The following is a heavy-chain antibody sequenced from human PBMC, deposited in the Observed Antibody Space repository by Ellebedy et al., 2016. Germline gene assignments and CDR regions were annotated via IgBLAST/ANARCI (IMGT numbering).Heavy chain of an antibody. CDR1: GYTFTSHG. CDR2: ISAYNGKT. Sequence: ASVKVSXXASGYTFTSHGISWVRQAPGQGLEWMGWISAYNGKTNYAQKLQGRVTMTTDTSTSTAYMELRSLRSDDTAVYYCATSKVDCSGGSCHNPDYWGQGTLVTVSS. CDR3: ATSKVDCSGGSCHNPDY. J-gene: IGHJ4*02. V-gene: IGHV1-18*01. D-gene: IGHD2-15*01.